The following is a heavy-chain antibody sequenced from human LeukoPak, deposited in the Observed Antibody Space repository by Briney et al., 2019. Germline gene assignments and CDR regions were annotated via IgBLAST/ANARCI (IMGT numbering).Heavy chain of an antibody. CDR3: ARTDCSGGSCYFDY. Sequence: SETLSLTCTVSGGSISSYYWSWIRQLPGKGLEWIGYIYYSGSTNYNPSLKSRVTISVDTSKNQFSLKLSSVTSADTAVYYCARTDCSGGSCYFDYWGQGTLVTVSS. D-gene: IGHD2-15*01. J-gene: IGHJ4*02. CDR2: IYYSGST. V-gene: IGHV4-59*01. CDR1: GGSISSYY.